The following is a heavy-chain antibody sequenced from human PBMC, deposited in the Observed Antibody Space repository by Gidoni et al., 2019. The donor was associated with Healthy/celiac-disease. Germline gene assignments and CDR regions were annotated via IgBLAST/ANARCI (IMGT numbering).Heavy chain of an antibody. CDR1: GFTFSSYA. V-gene: IGHV3-23*01. Sequence: EVQLLESGGGLVQPGGSLRLSCAASGFTFSSYAMSCVRQAPGKGLEWVSAISGSGGITYYADSVKGRFTISRDNSKNTLYLQMNSLRAEDTAVYYCAKATSIVGATSMRGRTGGYFDYWGQGTLVTVSS. D-gene: IGHD1-26*01. CDR3: AKATSIVGATSMRGRTGGYFDY. J-gene: IGHJ4*02. CDR2: ISGSGGIT.